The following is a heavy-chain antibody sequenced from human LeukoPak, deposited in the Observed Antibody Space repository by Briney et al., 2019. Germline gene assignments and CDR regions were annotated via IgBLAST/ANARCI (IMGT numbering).Heavy chain of an antibody. CDR3: ARAPRCNTNSCNSWFDP. CDR1: GDIFTTYG. J-gene: IGHJ5*02. D-gene: IGHD2-8*01. CDR2: INVNT. Sequence: ASVKVSCKASGDIFTTYGISWVRQAPGQGLEWVGWINVNTKYAQKFQGRVILTTDTTTSSAYMELRSLRSDDTAVYYCARAPRCNTNSCNSWFDPWGQGTLVTVSS. V-gene: IGHV1-18*01.